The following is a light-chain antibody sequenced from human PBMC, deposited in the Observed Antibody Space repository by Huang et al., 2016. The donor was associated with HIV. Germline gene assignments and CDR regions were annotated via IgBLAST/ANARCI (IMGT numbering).Light chain of an antibody. J-gene: IGKJ1*01. V-gene: IGKV3-15*01. Sequence: ENLMTHSPSTLSVSPGESATLPCRASQSVFKNLAWYQQKPGQAPKLLIYGSSTRAAGIPARFSGSGSGTDFTLTISSLQSEDFAVYYCQQYNTSPRTFGQGTKVEV. CDR3: QQYNTSPRT. CDR2: GSS. CDR1: QSVFKN.